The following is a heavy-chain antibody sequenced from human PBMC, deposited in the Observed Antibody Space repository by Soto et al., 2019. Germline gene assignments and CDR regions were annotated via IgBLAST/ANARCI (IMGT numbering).Heavy chain of an antibody. D-gene: IGHD1-1*01. CDR3: ARDRYTPQYYFDY. CDR2: ISYDGSNK. Sequence: PGGSLRLSCAASGFTFSSYAMHWVRQAPGKGLEWVAVISYDGSNKYYADSVKGRFTISRDNSKNTLYLQMNSLRAEDTAVYYCARDRYTPQYYFDYWGQGTLVTVSS. J-gene: IGHJ4*02. V-gene: IGHV3-30-3*01. CDR1: GFTFSSYA.